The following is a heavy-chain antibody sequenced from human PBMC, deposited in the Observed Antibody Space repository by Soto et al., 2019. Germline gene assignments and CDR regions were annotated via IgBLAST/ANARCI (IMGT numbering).Heavy chain of an antibody. Sequence: QVQLQESGPGLVKPSQTLSLTCSVSGGSISSGGYYWSWIRQHPEKGLEWIGYIYYSGSTNYNPALKSRVIISVATSSNRSSLDLRSVTAADPAIYYCARHSASWQWFDYWGQGTLVTVSS. J-gene: IGHJ5*01. CDR3: ARHSASWQWFDY. CDR1: GGSISSGGYY. V-gene: IGHV4-31*03. CDR2: IYYSGST. D-gene: IGHD1-26*01.